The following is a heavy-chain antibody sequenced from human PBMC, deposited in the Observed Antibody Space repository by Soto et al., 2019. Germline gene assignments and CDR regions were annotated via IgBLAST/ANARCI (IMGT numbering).Heavy chain of an antibody. CDR1: GYSFTAYY. J-gene: IGHJ6*02. Sequence: GASVKVSCKASGYSFTAYYIHWVRQAPGQGLEWMGIINPSVGNTRYTQNFQGRVTMTRDTSTNSVYLELSSLRSDDTAVYYCAKSILTGHEYYYGMDVWGQGTTVTVSS. CDR3: AKSILTGHEYYYGMDV. V-gene: IGHV1-46*01. CDR2: INPSVGNT. D-gene: IGHD3-9*01.